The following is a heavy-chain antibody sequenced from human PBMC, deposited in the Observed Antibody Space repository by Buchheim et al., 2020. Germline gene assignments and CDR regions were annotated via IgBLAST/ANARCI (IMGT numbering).Heavy chain of an antibody. Sequence: QVQLQESGPGLVKPSGTLSLSCAVSGDSIGSSHWWTWVRQPPGKGLEWIGEIYRSGTTNYSPSLKSRVTMSADDSKNQFSLKLTSVTAADTAVYYCARGQYASGWGEIDYWGQGTL. CDR1: GDSIGSSHW. J-gene: IGHJ4*02. D-gene: IGHD3-16*01. CDR2: IYRSGTT. V-gene: IGHV4-4*02. CDR3: ARGQYASGWGEIDY.